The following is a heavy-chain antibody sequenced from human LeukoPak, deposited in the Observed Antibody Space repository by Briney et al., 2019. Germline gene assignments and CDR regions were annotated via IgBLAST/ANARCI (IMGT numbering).Heavy chain of an antibody. V-gene: IGHV4-34*01. J-gene: IGHJ5*02. CDR3: ARDLIYDYVWGSHRYAWFDP. CDR1: GGSFRGYY. D-gene: IGHD3-16*02. CDR2: INHSGST. Sequence: SETLSLTCAVYGGSFRGYYWSWIRQPPGKGLEWIGEINHSGSTNYNPSLKSRVTISVDTSKNQFSLKLSSVTAADTAVYYCARDLIYDYVWGSHRYAWFDPWGQGTLVTVSS.